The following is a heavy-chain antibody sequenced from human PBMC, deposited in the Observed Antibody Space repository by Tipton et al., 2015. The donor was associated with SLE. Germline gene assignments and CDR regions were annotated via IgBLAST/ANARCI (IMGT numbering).Heavy chain of an antibody. CDR3: ARHVGVAYYYAMDV. Sequence: TLSLTCSVSGDSLSSNNYYWGWIRQSPAQGLEWIGTIHYAGGTYYNPSLRSRLTISVDTSENHFSLNLNSVTAADTAVYYCARHVGVAYYYAMDVWGQGTTVVISS. CDR2: IHYAGGT. CDR1: GDSLSSNNYY. D-gene: IGHD2-15*01. J-gene: IGHJ6*02. V-gene: IGHV4-39*07.